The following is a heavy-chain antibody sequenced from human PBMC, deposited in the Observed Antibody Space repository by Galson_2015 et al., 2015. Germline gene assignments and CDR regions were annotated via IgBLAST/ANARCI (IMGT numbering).Heavy chain of an antibody. Sequence: SLRLSCAASGFTFSSYGMHWVRQAPGKGLEWVAVIWYDGSNKYHADSVKGRFTISRDNSKNTLYLQMNSLRAEDTAVYYCARDRVAAAASDAFDIWGQGTMVTVSS. CDR1: GFTFSSYG. V-gene: IGHV3-33*01. D-gene: IGHD6-13*01. CDR2: IWYDGSNK. CDR3: ARDRVAAAASDAFDI. J-gene: IGHJ3*02.